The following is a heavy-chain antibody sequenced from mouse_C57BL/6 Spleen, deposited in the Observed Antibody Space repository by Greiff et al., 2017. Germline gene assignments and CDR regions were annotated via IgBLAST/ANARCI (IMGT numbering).Heavy chain of an antibody. CDR2: IYPGSGST. CDR1: GYTFTSYW. CDR3: ASPVWDYFDY. Sequence: VQLQQSGAELVKPGASVKMSCKASGYTFTSYWITWVKPRPGQGLEWIGDIYPGSGSTNYNEKFNSKATLTVDTSSSTAYMQLSSLTSEDSAVYYCASPVWDYFDYWGQGTTLTVSS. J-gene: IGHJ2*01. V-gene: IGHV1-55*01.